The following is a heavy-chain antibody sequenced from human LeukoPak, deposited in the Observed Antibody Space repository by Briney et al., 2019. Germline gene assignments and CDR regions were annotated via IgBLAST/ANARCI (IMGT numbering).Heavy chain of an antibody. V-gene: IGHV3-15*01. CDR1: GFSFSSGY. CDR2: IKTKTEGGTA. CDR3: TTYRSYSDY. Sequence: GGSLRLSLAGSGFSFSSGYMSWGRQGPGQGEGWVGRIKTKTEGGTADYAAPVKGRFSISRDDSINTLYLEMNSLKTEDTAVYYCTTYRSYSDYWGQGALVTVSS. D-gene: IGHD3-16*02. J-gene: IGHJ4*02.